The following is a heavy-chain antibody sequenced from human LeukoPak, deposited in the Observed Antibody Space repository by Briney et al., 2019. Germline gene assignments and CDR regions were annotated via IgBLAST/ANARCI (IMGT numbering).Heavy chain of an antibody. V-gene: IGHV1-18*01. D-gene: IGHD6-13*01. Sequence: ASVKVSCKASGYTFTSYGISWVRQAPGQGLEWMGWISAYNGNTNYAQKLQGRVTMTTDTSTSTAYMELRSLRSDDTAVYYCARAPPSYSSSWSYYFDYWGQGTPVTVSS. CDR1: GYTFTSYG. J-gene: IGHJ4*02. CDR2: ISAYNGNT. CDR3: ARAPPSYSSSWSYYFDY.